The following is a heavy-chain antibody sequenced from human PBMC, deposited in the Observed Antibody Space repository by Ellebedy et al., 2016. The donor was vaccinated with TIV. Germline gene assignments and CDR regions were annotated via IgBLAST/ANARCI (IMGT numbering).Heavy chain of an antibody. Sequence: SETLSLTXTVSGGSISSGGYYWSWIRQHPGKGLEWIGYIYYSGSTYYNPSLKSRVTISVDTSKNQFSLKLSSVTAADTAVYYCARDGISPMGGVDVWGQGTTVTVSS. J-gene: IGHJ6*02. CDR1: GGSISSGGYY. V-gene: IGHV4-31*03. CDR3: ARDGISPMGGVDV. CDR2: IYYSGST. D-gene: IGHD2/OR15-2a*01.